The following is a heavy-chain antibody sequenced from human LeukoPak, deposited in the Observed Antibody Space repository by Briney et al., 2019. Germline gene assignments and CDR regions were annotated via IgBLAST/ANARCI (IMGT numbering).Heavy chain of an antibody. V-gene: IGHV3-7*01. J-gene: IGHJ4*02. Sequence: GGSLRLSCVVSGFTFSGYWMTWVRQAPGKGLEWEANIKQDGSEKYYVDSVKGRFTISRDNAQNSLYLQMNSLRAEDTAVYYCARDPGYYGSGSYLNWGQGTLVTVSS. CDR3: ARDPGYYGSGSYLN. CDR1: GFTFSGYW. D-gene: IGHD3-10*01. CDR2: IKQDGSEK.